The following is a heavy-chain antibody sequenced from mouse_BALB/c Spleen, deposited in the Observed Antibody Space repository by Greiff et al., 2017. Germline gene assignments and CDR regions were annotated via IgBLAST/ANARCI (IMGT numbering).Heavy chain of an antibody. V-gene: IGHV3-2*02. D-gene: IGHD1-1*01. J-gene: IGHJ4*01. CDR3: ARGYYGSRTYAMDY. CDR2: ISYSGST. CDR1: GYSITSDYA. Sequence: EVQLVESGPGLVKPSQSLSLTCTVTGYSITSDYAWNWIRQFPGNKLEWMGYISYSGSTSYNPSLKSRISITRDTSKNQFFLQLNSVTTEDTATYYCARGYYGSRTYAMDYWGQGTSVTVSS.